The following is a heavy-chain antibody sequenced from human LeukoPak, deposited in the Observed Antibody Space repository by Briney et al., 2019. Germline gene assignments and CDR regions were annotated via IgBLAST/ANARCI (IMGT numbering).Heavy chain of an antibody. CDR1: GYTLTELS. CDR3: ATDGPNYYGSGSPPGY. D-gene: IGHD3-10*01. J-gene: IGHJ4*02. Sequence: ASVKVSCKVSGYTLTELSMHWVRQAPGKGLEWMGGSDPEDGETIYAQKFQGRVTMTEDTSTDTANMELSSLRSDDTAVYYCATDGPNYYGSGSPPGYWGQGTLVTVSS. CDR2: SDPEDGET. V-gene: IGHV1-24*01.